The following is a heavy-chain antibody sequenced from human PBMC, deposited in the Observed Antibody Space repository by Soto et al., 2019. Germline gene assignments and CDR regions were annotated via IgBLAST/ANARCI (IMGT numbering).Heavy chain of an antibody. J-gene: IGHJ4*02. V-gene: IGHV2-5*02. D-gene: IGHD3-9*01. CDR2: IYWDDSK. Sequence: QITLKESGPTLVRPTQPLTLTCAFSGFSLSTSGVGVGWIRQPPGKALEWLAVIYWDDSKHYSPSLRSRLTITKDTSKNQVVITMTNMDPMDTGTYYCAHKGPEDWPLDYWGQGTLVTFSS. CDR1: GFSLSTSGVG. CDR3: AHKGPEDWPLDY.